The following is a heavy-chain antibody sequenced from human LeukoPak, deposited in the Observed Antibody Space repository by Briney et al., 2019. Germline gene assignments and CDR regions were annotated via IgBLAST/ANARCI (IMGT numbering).Heavy chain of an antibody. CDR2: INHSGST. CDR1: GGSFSGYY. Sequence: SETLSLTCAVFGGSFSGYYWSWIRQSPGKGLEWIGEINHSGSTKYNPSLKSRVTISVDTSKNQFSLKLSSVTAADTAVYYCASPGWGGYYYYYMDVWGKGTTVTVSS. D-gene: IGHD1-26*01. V-gene: IGHV4-34*01. J-gene: IGHJ6*03. CDR3: ASPGWGGYYYYYMDV.